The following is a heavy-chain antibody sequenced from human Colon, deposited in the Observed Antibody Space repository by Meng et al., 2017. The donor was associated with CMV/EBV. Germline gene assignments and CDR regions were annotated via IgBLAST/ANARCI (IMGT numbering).Heavy chain of an antibody. Sequence: GGSLRLSCAASGFTFSSYWMHWVRQTPGKGLEWVSRVNNDGRNTVYADSVKGRFTISRDNAKDTLFLQMNSLRAEDTAVYYGTRGLRGPDYWGQGSLVTVSS. CDR3: TRGLRGPDY. CDR2: VNNDGRNT. D-gene: IGHD3-10*01. V-gene: IGHV3-74*01. CDR1: GFTFSSYW. J-gene: IGHJ4*02.